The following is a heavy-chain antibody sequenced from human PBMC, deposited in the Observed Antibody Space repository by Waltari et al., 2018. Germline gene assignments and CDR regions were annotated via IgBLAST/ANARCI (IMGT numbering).Heavy chain of an antibody. D-gene: IGHD6-19*01. J-gene: IGHJ4*02. CDR2: ISPSGNTI. V-gene: IGHV3-48*03. CDR1: AFTFSGYE. Sequence: EVQLVESGGGLVQPGGSLRLSCAASAFTFSGYEMNWVRQAPGKGLEWISYISPSGNTIYYADSVKCRFTMSRYNAKKALYLQMNSLRAEDTAIYYCASGWYYFGYWGQGTLVTVSS. CDR3: ASGWYYFGY.